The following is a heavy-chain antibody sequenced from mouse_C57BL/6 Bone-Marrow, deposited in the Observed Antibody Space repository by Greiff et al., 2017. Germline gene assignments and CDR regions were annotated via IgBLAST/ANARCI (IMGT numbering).Heavy chain of an antibody. Sequence: VQLQQPGAELVKPGASVKMSCKASGYTFTSYWITWVKQRPGQGLEWIGDIYPGSGSTNYNEKFKSKATLTVDTSSSTAYMQLSSLTSEDSAVYYCARSRCDLYYFDYWGQGTTLTVSS. CDR2: IYPGSGST. V-gene: IGHV1-55*01. J-gene: IGHJ2*01. CDR1: GYTFTSYW. D-gene: IGHD3-1*01. CDR3: ARSRCDLYYFDY.